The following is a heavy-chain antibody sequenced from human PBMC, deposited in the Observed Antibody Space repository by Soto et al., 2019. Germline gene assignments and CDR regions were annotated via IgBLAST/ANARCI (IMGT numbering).Heavy chain of an antibody. CDR2: IDPSDSYT. J-gene: IGHJ6*02. CDR1: GYSFTSYW. CDR3: ASGIIAATTSGMDV. D-gene: IGHD5-12*01. V-gene: IGHV5-10-1*01. Sequence: KISCKGSGYSFTSYWISLVRQMPGKGLERMGRIDPSDSYTNYSPCFQGHVTISADKSISNTYLQLSSLKAAXTGRYYCASGIIAATTSGMDVRRQRTSVTVSS.